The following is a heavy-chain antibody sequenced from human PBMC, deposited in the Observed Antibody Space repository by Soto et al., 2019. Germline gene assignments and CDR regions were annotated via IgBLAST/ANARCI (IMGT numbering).Heavy chain of an antibody. Sequence: GASVKVSCKASGYTFTSYYMHWVRQAPGQGLEWMGIINPSGGSTSYAQKFQGRVTMTRDTSTSTVYMELSSLRSEDTAVYYCARDDAKPSLIGRAYGMDVWGQGTTVTVSS. CDR1: GYTFTSYY. CDR3: ARDDAKPSLIGRAYGMDV. CDR2: INPSGGST. V-gene: IGHV1-46*01. D-gene: IGHD2-2*01. J-gene: IGHJ6*02.